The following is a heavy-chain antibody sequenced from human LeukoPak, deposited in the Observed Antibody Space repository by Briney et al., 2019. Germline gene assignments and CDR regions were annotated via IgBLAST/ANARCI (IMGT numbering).Heavy chain of an antibody. CDR1: GFTFSSYA. D-gene: IGHD1-26*01. Sequence: GRSLRLSCAASGFTFSSYAMHWVRQAPDKGLEWVAVISYDGSNKYYADSVKGRFTISRDNSKNTLYLQMNSLRAEDTAVYYCARDRESYSSTAAFDIWGQGTMVTVSS. CDR2: ISYDGSNK. V-gene: IGHV3-30-3*01. J-gene: IGHJ3*02. CDR3: ARDRESYSSTAAFDI.